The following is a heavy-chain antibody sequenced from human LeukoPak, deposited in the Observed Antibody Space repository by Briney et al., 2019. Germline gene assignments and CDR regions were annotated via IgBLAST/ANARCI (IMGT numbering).Heavy chain of an antibody. Sequence: PSETLSLTCTVSGGSISSYYWSWIRQPPGKGLEWIGYIYYSGSANYNPSLKSRVTISVDTSKNQFSLKLSSVTAADTAVYYCASRHTYYYDSSGYPLDAFDIWGQGTMVTVSS. CDR2: IYYSGSA. CDR1: GGSISSYY. CDR3: ASRHTYYYDSSGYPLDAFDI. V-gene: IGHV4-59*01. D-gene: IGHD3-22*01. J-gene: IGHJ3*02.